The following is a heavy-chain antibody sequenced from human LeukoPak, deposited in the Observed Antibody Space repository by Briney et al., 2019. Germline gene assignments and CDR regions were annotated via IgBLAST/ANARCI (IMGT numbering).Heavy chain of an antibody. J-gene: IGHJ5*02. V-gene: IGHV1-69*04. CDR3: ASSRCSGGSCYPTSNENWFHP. CDR2: IIPILGRA. D-gene: IGHD2-15*01. CDR1: GGTFISYA. Sequence: SVKISCNAAGGTFISYAISWVRQAAGGGREWMVRIIPILGRANYAQQFQGRVTITADNSTRTAYMELSSLRSEDTAVYYCASSRCSGGSCYPTSNENWFHPWGQGTLVTVSS.